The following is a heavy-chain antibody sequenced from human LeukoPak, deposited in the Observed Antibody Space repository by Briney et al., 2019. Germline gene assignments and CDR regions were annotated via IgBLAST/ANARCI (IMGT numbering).Heavy chain of an antibody. V-gene: IGHV3-23*01. CDR2: TSGSGGST. Sequence: GGSLRLSCAASGFTFRSYAMSWVRQAPGKGLEWVSATSGSGGSTYYADSVKGRFTISRDNSKNTLYLQMNSLRAEDTAVYYCAKPVAAAGFDYWGQGTLVTVSS. CDR1: GFTFRSYA. CDR3: AKPVAAAGFDY. J-gene: IGHJ4*02. D-gene: IGHD6-13*01.